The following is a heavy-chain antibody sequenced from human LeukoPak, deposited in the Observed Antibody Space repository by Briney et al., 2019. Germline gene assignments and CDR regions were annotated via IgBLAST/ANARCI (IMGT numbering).Heavy chain of an antibody. CDR2: INHSGST. Sequence: SETLSLTCAVYGGSFSGYYWSWIRQPPGKGLEWIGEINHSGSTNYNPSLKSRVTISVDTSKNQFSLKLSSVTAADTAVYYCARGAPGIFGVVIYYCYYGMDVWGQGTTVTVSS. CDR1: GGSFSGYY. J-gene: IGHJ6*02. V-gene: IGHV4-34*01. CDR3: ARGAPGIFGVVIYYCYYGMDV. D-gene: IGHD3-3*01.